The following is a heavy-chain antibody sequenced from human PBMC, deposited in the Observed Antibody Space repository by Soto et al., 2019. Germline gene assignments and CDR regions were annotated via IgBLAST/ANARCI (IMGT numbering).Heavy chain of an antibody. CDR3: ARGEAVAGTYYYGMDV. CDR1: GFTFSSYG. J-gene: IGHJ6*02. Sequence: QVQLVESGGGVVQPGRSLRLSCAASGFTFSSYGMQWVRQAPGKGLEWVAVIWYDGSNKYYADSVKGRFTISRDNSKNTLYLQMNSLRAEDTAVYYCARGEAVAGTYYYGMDVWGQGTTVTVSS. D-gene: IGHD6-19*01. V-gene: IGHV3-33*01. CDR2: IWYDGSNK.